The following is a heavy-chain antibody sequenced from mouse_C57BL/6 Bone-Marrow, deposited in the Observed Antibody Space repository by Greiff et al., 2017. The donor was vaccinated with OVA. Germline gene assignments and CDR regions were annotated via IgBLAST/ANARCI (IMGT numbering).Heavy chain of an antibody. D-gene: IGHD2-3*01. J-gene: IGHJ1*03. Sequence: VQLKESGGDLVKPGGSLKLSCAASGFTFSSYGMSWVRQTPDKRLEWVATISSGGSYTYYPDSVQGRFTISRDNAKNTLYLQMSSLKSEDTAMYYCARDGYYGWYFDVWGTGTTVTVSS. CDR2: ISSGGSYT. CDR1: GFTFSSYG. CDR3: ARDGYYGWYFDV. V-gene: IGHV5-6*01.